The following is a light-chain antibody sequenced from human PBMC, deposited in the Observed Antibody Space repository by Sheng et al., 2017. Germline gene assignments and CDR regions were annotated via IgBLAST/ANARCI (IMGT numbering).Light chain of an antibody. V-gene: IGKV1-9*01. CDR3: QQLHTYPLT. CDR1: QDITSY. J-gene: IGKJ3*01. CDR2: AAS. Sequence: MQLTQSPSSLSASVGDRVTITCRASQDITSYLAWYQQKPGIAPKLLIYAASTLQSGVPSRFSGSGSGTDFTLTISSLQPEDFATYYCQQLHTYPLTFGPGTKVDIK.